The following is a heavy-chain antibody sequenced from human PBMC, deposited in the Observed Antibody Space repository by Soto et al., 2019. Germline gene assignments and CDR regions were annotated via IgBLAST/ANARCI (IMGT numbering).Heavy chain of an antibody. V-gene: IGHV4-34*01. Sequence: QAQLQQWGAGLLKPSETLSLTCAVSNGSFSGYYGRWIRQPPGKGLEWIGEIAHSGSTNYSPSLKRRVTMSVETSKNQFSLKLTSVTAADTAVYYCARGLTREEPWYFGLWGRGTLVTVSS. J-gene: IGHJ2*01. CDR3: ARGLTREEPWYFGL. D-gene: IGHD2-2*01. CDR1: NGSFSGYY. CDR2: IAHSGST.